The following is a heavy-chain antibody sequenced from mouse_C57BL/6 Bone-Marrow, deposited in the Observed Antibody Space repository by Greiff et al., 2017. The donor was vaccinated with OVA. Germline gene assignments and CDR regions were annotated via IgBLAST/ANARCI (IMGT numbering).Heavy chain of an antibody. V-gene: IGHV1-82*01. CDR3: ARRWGCGYDEGYAMDC. Sequence: QVQLKESGPELVKPGASVKISCKASGYAFSSSWMNWVQQRPGKGLEWIGRIYPGDGDTNYNGKFKGKVTLTADKASSTVYMQLSSLTSEDSAVYFCARRWGCGYDEGYAMDCWGQGASVTVSS. CDR1: GYAFSSSW. J-gene: IGHJ4*01. CDR2: IYPGDGDT. D-gene: IGHD2-2*01.